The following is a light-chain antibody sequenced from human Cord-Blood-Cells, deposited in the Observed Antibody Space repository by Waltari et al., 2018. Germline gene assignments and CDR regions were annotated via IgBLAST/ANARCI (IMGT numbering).Light chain of an antibody. CDR2: EVS. CDR3: SSYAGSNNEV. Sequence: QSALTQPPSASGSPGQSVTISCTGTSSDVGGYNYVSWYQQHPGKAPKLMIYEVSKRPSGVPVCFSGSKSGNTASLTVSGLQAEDEADYYCSSYAGSNNEVFGGGTKLTVL. CDR1: SSDVGGYNY. J-gene: IGLJ2*01. V-gene: IGLV2-8*01.